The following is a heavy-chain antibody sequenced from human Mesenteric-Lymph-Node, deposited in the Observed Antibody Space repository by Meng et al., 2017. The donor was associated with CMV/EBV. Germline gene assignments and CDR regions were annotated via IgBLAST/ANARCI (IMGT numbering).Heavy chain of an antibody. J-gene: IGHJ4*02. V-gene: IGHV1-18*01. Sequence: YTFANYAITWVRQAPGQGLEWMGWIIAYNGSTNYAQNLQGRVTMTTDTSTSTAYMELRSLRSDDTAVYYCARDEGCSSTSCYGNFDYWGQGTLVTVSS. CDR2: IIAYNGST. D-gene: IGHD2-2*01. CDR1: YTFANYA. CDR3: ARDEGCSSTSCYGNFDY.